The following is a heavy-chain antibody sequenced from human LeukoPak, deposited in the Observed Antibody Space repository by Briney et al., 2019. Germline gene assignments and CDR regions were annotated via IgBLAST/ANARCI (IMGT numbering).Heavy chain of an antibody. Sequence: ASVKVSCKASGYTFTSYDINWVRPATGQGLEWMGWMNPNSGNTGYAQKFQGRVTITRNTSISTAYMELSSLRSEDTAVYYCARGQLWFGELLSANWFGPWGQGTLVTVSS. CDR2: MNPNSGNT. CDR1: GYTFTSYD. D-gene: IGHD3-10*01. J-gene: IGHJ5*02. CDR3: ARGQLWFGELLSANWFGP. V-gene: IGHV1-8*03.